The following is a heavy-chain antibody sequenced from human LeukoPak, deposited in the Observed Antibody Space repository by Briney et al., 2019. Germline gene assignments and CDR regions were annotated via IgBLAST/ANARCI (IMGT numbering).Heavy chain of an antibody. J-gene: IGHJ6*03. CDR1: GFTFEDYA. CDR3: AKTFLYYYYYMDV. D-gene: IGHD2/OR15-2a*01. V-gene: IGHV3-9*01. CDR2: ISWNSKNI. Sequence: GGSLRLSCGASGFTFEDYAMHWVRQAPGKGLEWVSGISWNSKNIGYADSVKGRFTISRDNAKNSLHLQMNSLRAEDTAVYCCAKTFLYYYYYMDVWGKGTTVTVSS.